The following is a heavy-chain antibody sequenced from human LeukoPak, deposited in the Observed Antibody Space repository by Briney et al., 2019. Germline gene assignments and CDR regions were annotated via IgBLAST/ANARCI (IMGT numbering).Heavy chain of an antibody. V-gene: IGHV3-30*18. CDR2: ISYDGSNK. J-gene: IGHJ4*02. D-gene: IGHD3-22*01. CDR3: AKPYYYDSSGHFDY. CDR1: GLTFSNYG. Sequence: GGSLRLSCAASGLTFSNYGMHWVRQAPGKGLEWVAVISYDGSNKYYGDSVRGRFTISRDNSKNTLYLQMNSLRAEDTAVYYCAKPYYYDSSGHFDYWGQGTLVTVSS.